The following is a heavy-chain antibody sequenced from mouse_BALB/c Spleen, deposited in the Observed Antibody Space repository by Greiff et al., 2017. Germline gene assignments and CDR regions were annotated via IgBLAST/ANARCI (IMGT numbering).Heavy chain of an antibody. CDR3: ARIWDYFDY. D-gene: IGHD4-1*01. CDR1: GYTFTDYK. V-gene: IGHV1S29*02. CDR2: IYPYNGGT. J-gene: IGHJ2*01. Sequence: EVQLQQSGPELVKPGASVTISCTASGYTFTDYKMHWVKQSHGKSLEWIGYIYPYNGGTGYNQKFKSKAIFTVDNSSSTAYMELRSLTSEDSADYYCARIWDYFDYWGQGTTLTVSS.